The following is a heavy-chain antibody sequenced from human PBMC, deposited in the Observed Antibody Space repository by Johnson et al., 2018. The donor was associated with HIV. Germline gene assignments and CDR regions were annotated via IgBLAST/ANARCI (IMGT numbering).Heavy chain of an antibody. CDR2: ISGSGGST. CDR1: GFTFSSYA. Sequence: VQLVESGGGLVQPGGSLRLSCAASGFTFSSYAMSWVRQAPGKGLEWVSAISGSGGSTDYADSVKGRFTISRDNAKNSLYLQMNSLRAEDTAVYYCARGGYDAFDIWGQGTMVTVSS. V-gene: IGHV3-23*04. CDR3: ARGGYDAFDI. J-gene: IGHJ3*02. D-gene: IGHD3-22*01.